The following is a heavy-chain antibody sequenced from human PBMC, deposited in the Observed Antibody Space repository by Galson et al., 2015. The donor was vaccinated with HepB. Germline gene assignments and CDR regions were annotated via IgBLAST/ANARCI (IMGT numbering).Heavy chain of an antibody. CDR3: ASESSGWSRNWFDP. D-gene: IGHD6-19*01. Sequence: SLRLSCAASGFTFSSYSMNWVRQAPGKGLEWVSYISSSSSTIYYADSVKGRFTISRDNAKNSLYLQMNSLRAEDTAVYYCASESSGWSRNWFDPWGQGTLVTVSS. V-gene: IGHV3-48*04. J-gene: IGHJ5*02. CDR1: GFTFSSYS. CDR2: ISSSSSTI.